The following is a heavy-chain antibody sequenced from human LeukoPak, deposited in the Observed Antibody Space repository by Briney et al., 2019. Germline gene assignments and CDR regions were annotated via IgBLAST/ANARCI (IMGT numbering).Heavy chain of an antibody. CDR1: GVSISSSSYY. J-gene: IGHJ4*02. D-gene: IGHD3-10*01. V-gene: IGHV4-39*01. CDR2: IYYSGNT. Sequence: SETLSLTCTVFGVSISSSSYYWGWIRQPPGKGLEWIGSIYYSGNTYYNPSLKSRVTISVDTSKNQFSLKLSSVTAADTAVYYCARGKFYYGSGSYAIDYWGQGTLVTVSS. CDR3: ARGKFYYGSGSYAIDY.